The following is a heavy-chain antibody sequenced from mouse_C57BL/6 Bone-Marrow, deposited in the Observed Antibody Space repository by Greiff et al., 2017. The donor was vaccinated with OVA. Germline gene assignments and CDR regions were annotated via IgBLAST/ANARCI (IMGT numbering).Heavy chain of an antibody. CDR2: IDPSDSYT. CDR1: GYTFTSYW. J-gene: IGHJ2*01. V-gene: IGHV1-59*01. Sequence: QVQLQQPGAALVRPGTSVHLSCKASGYTFTSYWMHWVKQRPGQGLEWIGVIDPSDSYTNYNQKFKGKATLTVDTSSSTAYMQLSSLTSEDSAVYYCARGGDYWGQGTTLTVSS. CDR3: ARGGDY. D-gene: IGHD1-1*02.